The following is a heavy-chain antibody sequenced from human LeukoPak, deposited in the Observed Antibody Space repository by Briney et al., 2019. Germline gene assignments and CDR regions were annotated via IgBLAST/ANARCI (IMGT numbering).Heavy chain of an antibody. Sequence: PSETLSLTCAVYGGSFSGYYWSWIRQPPGKGLEWIGEINHSGSTNYNPSLKSRVTISVDTSKDQFSLKLSSVTAADTAVYYCARDYSGSYGFDYWGQGTLVTVSS. CDR2: INHSGST. CDR1: GGSFSGYY. D-gene: IGHD1-26*01. V-gene: IGHV4-34*01. CDR3: ARDYSGSYGFDY. J-gene: IGHJ4*02.